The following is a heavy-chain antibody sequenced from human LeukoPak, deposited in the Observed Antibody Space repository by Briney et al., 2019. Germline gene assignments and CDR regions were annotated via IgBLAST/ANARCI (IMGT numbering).Heavy chain of an antibody. D-gene: IGHD5-18*01. CDR2: IIPIFGTA. CDR1: GYTFTSYG. Sequence: SVKVSCTASGYTFTSYGISWVRQAPGQGLEWMGGIIPIFGTANYAQKFQGRVTITADESTSTAYMELSSLRSEDTAVYYCASGYSYGAFDYWGQGTLVTVSS. J-gene: IGHJ4*02. V-gene: IGHV1-69*13. CDR3: ASGYSYGAFDY.